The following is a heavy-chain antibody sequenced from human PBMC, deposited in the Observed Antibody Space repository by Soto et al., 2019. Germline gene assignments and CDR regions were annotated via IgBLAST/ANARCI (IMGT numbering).Heavy chain of an antibody. D-gene: IGHD1-26*01. CDR1: GFTFSDYY. Sequence: PGGSLRLSCAASGFTFSDYYMSWIRQAPGKGLEGVSYISSSSSYTNYADSVKGRFTISRDNAKNSLYLQMNSLRAEDTAVYYCAREGREWELPHYYYGMDVWGQGTTVTVSS. CDR3: AREGREWELPHYYYGMDV. V-gene: IGHV3-11*06. J-gene: IGHJ6*02. CDR2: ISSSSSYT.